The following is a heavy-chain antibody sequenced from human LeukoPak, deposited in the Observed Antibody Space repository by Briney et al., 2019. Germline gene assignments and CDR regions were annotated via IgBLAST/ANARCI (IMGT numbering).Heavy chain of an antibody. J-gene: IGHJ4*02. CDR3: TKDHWDC. CDR2: ISGSDDNT. D-gene: IGHD1-1*01. V-gene: IGHV3-23*01. Sequence: GRSLRLSCAASGFTFSTYAMSWVRQAPGKGLEWVSAISGSDDNTYYADSVKGRFTISRDNSKNTLYLQMNSLRAEDTAVYYCTKDHWDCWGQGTLVTVSS. CDR1: GFTFSTYA.